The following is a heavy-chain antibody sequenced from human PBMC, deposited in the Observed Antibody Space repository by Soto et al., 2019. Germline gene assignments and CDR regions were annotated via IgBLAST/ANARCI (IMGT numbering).Heavy chain of an antibody. V-gene: IGHV3-74*01. Sequence: EVQLVESGGGLVQPGGSLRLSCAASGFTFSSYWMHWVRQAPGKGLVWVSRMNSDGSSTSYADSVKGRFTISRDNAKNTLYLQMNSLRAEDTAVYYCARVSFPRTIFGVGFDYWGQGTLVTVSS. CDR2: MNSDGSST. J-gene: IGHJ4*02. CDR3: ARVSFPRTIFGVGFDY. CDR1: GFTFSSYW. D-gene: IGHD3-3*01.